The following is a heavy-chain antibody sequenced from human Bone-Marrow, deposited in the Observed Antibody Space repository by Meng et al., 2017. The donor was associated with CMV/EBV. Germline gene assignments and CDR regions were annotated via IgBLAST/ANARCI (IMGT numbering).Heavy chain of an antibody. D-gene: IGHD2-2*01. Sequence: GTFSSYAISWVRQAPGHGLEWLGGIIPIFGTANYAQKFQGRVTITTDESTSTAYMELSSLRSEDTAVYYCAGYCSSTSCHLEYFQHWGQGTLVTVSS. J-gene: IGHJ1*01. V-gene: IGHV1-69*05. CDR1: GTFSSYA. CDR3: AGYCSSTSCHLEYFQH. CDR2: IIPIFGTA.